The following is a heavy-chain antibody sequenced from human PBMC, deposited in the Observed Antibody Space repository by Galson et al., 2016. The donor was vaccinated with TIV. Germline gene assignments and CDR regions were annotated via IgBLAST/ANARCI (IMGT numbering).Heavy chain of an antibody. J-gene: IGHJ5*02. CDR2: VYSSGMS. CDR3: ARHPDCSGSGGYCYSAWFDP. CDR1: GDSVSRYY. Sequence: LTCSVSGDSVSRYYYNWIRQPAGKGLEWIGRVYSSGMSNYNPSLKSRVTMSVDKSKNQLFMKLTSVSAADTAVYYCARHPDCSGSGGYCYSAWFDPWGQGALVTVSS. D-gene: IGHD2-15*01. V-gene: IGHV4-4*07.